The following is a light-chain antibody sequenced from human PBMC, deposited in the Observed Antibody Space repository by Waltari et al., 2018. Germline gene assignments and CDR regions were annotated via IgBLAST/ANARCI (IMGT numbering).Light chain of an antibody. J-gene: IGKJ1*01. CDR1: ETISSW. Sequence: DIQMIQSPSTLSASVGDRVTITCRASETISSWLVWYQQRPGKAPNLLIYKASRLGSGVPSRFSGSGSGTEFTLTISSLQPEDFATYYCQQFNTYPWTFGQGTKVDI. V-gene: IGKV1-5*03. CDR3: QQFNTYPWT. CDR2: KAS.